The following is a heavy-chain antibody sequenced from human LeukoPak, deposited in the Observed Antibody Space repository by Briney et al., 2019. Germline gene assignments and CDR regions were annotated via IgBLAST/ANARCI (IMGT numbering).Heavy chain of an antibody. CDR3: ARGPPESLRFLEWNSPLHY. J-gene: IGHJ4*02. CDR1: GYTFTGYY. CDR2: INPKRGGT. Sequence: ASVKVSCKASGYTFTGYYMHWVRQAPGQGLEWMGWINPKRGGTNYAQKFQGRVTMTRDTSISTAYMELNTLRSDDTAVYYCARGPPESLRFLEWNSPLHYWGQGTLVTVSS. D-gene: IGHD3-3*01. V-gene: IGHV1-2*02.